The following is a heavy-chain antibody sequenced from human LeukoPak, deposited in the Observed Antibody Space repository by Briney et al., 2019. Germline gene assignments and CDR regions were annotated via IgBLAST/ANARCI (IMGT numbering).Heavy chain of an antibody. CDR1: GFTFDDYT. V-gene: IGHV3-43*01. CDR2: ISWDGGST. J-gene: IGHJ6*03. D-gene: IGHD6-6*01. Sequence: GGSLRLSCAASGFTFDDYTMHWVRQAPGKGLEWVSLISWDGGSTYYADSVKGRFTISRDNSKNSLYLQMNSLRTEDTALYYCAKSIAARSYYYYMDVWGKGTTVTVSS. CDR3: AKSIAARSYYYYMDV.